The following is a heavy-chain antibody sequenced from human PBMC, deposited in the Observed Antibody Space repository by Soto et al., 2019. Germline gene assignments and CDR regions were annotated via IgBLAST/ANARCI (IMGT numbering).Heavy chain of an antibody. J-gene: IGHJ6*02. CDR3: AKGLYYDILTGYPSYYYYYGMDV. V-gene: IGHV3-23*01. CDR2: ISGSGGST. CDR1: GFTFSSYA. D-gene: IGHD3-9*01. Sequence: PGGSLRLSCAASGFTFSSYAMSWVRQAPGKGLEWVSAISGSGGSTYYADSVKGRFTISRDNSKNTLYLQMNSLRAEDTAVYYCAKGLYYDILTGYPSYYYYYGMDVWGQGTTVTVS.